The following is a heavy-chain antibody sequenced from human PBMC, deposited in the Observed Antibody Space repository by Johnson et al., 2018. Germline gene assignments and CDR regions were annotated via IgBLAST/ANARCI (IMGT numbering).Heavy chain of an antibody. CDR2: IIPIFGTA. Sequence: QVQLVQSGAEVKKPGSSVKVSCKASGGTFSSYAISWVRQAPGQGLEWMGGIIPIFGTANYAQKFQGRVTLTADESTSTAYMGLSSLRSAGTAVYYWATPSGASDPWRVGMDVWGQGTTVTVSS. V-gene: IGHV1-69*12. CDR1: GGTFSSYA. CDR3: ATPSGASDPWRVGMDV. D-gene: IGHD3-10*01. J-gene: IGHJ6*02.